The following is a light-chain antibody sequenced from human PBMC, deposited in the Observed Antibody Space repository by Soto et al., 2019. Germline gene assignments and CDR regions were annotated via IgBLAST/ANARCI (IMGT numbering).Light chain of an antibody. V-gene: IGKV1-8*01. J-gene: IGKJ1*01. CDR2: AAS. CDR3: QQYCSYPWT. Sequence: AIRMTQSPSSLSASTGDRVTITCRASQGISSYLAWYQQKPGKAPKLLIYAASTLQSGVPSRFSGSGSGTDFTLTISCLQSEDFATYYCQQYCSYPWTVGQGTKVDSK. CDR1: QGISSY.